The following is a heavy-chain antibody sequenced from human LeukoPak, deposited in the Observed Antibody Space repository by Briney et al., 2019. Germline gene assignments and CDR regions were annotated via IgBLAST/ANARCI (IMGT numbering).Heavy chain of an antibody. CDR1: GGSFSGYY. Sequence: SETLSLTCAVYGGSFSGYYWSWIGQPPGKGLEWIGEINHSGSTNYNPSLKSRVTISVDTSKNQFSLKLSSVTAADTAVYYCARDEYYYGSGSYYTFDYWGQGTLVTVSS. CDR3: ARDEYYYGSGSYYTFDY. V-gene: IGHV4-34*01. CDR2: INHSGST. D-gene: IGHD3-10*01. J-gene: IGHJ4*02.